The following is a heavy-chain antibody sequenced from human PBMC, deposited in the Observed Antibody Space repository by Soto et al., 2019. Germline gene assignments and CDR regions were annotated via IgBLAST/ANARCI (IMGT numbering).Heavy chain of an antibody. D-gene: IGHD2-15*01. V-gene: IGHV3-11*01. CDR1: GFTFSDYY. J-gene: IGHJ6*03. CDR2: ISSSGSTI. Sequence: GGSLRLSCAASGFTFSDYYMSWIRQAPGKGLEWVSYISSSGSTIYYADSVKGRFTISRDNAKNSLYLQMNSLRAEDTAVYYCARRGYCSGGSCYSDYYYYMDVWGKGTTVTVSS. CDR3: ARRGYCSGGSCYSDYYYYMDV.